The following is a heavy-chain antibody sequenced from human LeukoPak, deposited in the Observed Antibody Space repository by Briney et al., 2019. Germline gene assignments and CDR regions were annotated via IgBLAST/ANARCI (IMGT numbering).Heavy chain of an antibody. J-gene: IGHJ3*02. D-gene: IGHD3-10*01. CDR3: ARESGEGSGSADGFDI. CDR1: GFTFISHA. V-gene: IGHV3-64*04. CDR2: ISNNGGST. Sequence: GGSLRLSCSASGFTFISHAMHWVRQAPGKGLEYVSAISNNGGSTYYADSVKGRFTISRDNAKNSLYLQMNGLRAEDTVVYYCARESGEGSGSADGFDIWGQGTMVTVSS.